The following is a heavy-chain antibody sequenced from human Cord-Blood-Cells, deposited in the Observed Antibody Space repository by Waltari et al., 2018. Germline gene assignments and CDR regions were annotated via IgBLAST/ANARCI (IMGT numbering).Heavy chain of an antibody. CDR3: ARIQRRAAAGKGGAFDI. D-gene: IGHD6-13*01. J-gene: IGHJ3*02. Sequence: QVTLRESGPALVKPTQTLTLTCTFSGFSLSTSGMCVSWIRQPPGKALEWLALIDWDDDKYYSTSLKTRLTISKDTSKNQVVLTMTNMDPVDTATYYCARIQRRAAAGKGGAFDIWGQGTMVTVSS. CDR2: IDWDDDK. CDR1: GFSLSTSGMC. V-gene: IGHV2-70*01.